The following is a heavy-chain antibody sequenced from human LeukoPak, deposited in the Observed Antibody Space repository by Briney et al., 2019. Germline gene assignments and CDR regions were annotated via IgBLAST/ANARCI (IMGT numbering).Heavy chain of an antibody. J-gene: IGHJ5*02. CDR3: ARDPFEYSSSNWFDP. CDR2: IKQDGSEK. CDR1: GFTFSSYW. D-gene: IGHD6-6*01. V-gene: IGHV3-7*03. Sequence: GGSLRLSCAASGFTFSSYWMSWVRQAPGKGLEWVANIKQDGSEKYYVDSVKGRFTISRDNAKNSLYLQMNSLRAEDTAVYYCARDPFEYSSSNWFDPWGQGTLVTVSS.